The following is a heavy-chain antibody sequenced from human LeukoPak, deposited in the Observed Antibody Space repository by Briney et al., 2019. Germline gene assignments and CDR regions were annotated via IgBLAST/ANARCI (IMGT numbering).Heavy chain of an antibody. CDR3: AKDFSHTKSYSGGYGAYFDY. CDR1: GFTFSSYG. D-gene: IGHD1-26*01. V-gene: IGHV3-30*18. CDR2: ISFDGSNK. Sequence: GGSLRLSCAASGFTFSSYGMTWVRQAPGKGLEWVAFISFDGSNKNYADSVKGRFTISRDNSKTTLYLQMNSLRAEDTAVYYCAKDFSHTKSYSGGYGAYFDYWGQGTLVTVSS. J-gene: IGHJ4*02.